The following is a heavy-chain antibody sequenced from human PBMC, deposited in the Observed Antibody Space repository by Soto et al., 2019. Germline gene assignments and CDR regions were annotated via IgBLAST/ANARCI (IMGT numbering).Heavy chain of an antibody. V-gene: IGHV3-30*18. CDR1: GFTFSSYG. CDR3: AKSDPSESRALFH. J-gene: IGHJ4*02. CDR2: ISYDGSNK. Sequence: PGGSLRLSCAASGFTFSSYGMHWVRQAPGKGLEWVAVISYDGSNKYYADSVKGRFTISRDNSKNTLYLQMNSLRAEDTAVYYCAKSDPSESRALFHRGQGTLVTVSS. D-gene: IGHD3-10*01.